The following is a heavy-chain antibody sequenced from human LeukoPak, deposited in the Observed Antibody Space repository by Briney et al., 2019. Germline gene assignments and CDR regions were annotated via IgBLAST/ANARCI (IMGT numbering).Heavy chain of an antibody. J-gene: IGHJ4*02. CDR3: ARGSADPSASTSVYLFDY. CDR1: GFTFSSYA. V-gene: IGHV3-23*01. D-gene: IGHD2-2*01. CDR2: ISGSGGST. Sequence: GGSLRLSCAASGFTFSSYAMSWVRQAPGKGLEWVSAISGSGGSTYYADSVKGRFTISRDNSKNTLYLQMNSLRAEDTALYYCARGSADPSASTSVYLFDYWGQGTLVTVSS.